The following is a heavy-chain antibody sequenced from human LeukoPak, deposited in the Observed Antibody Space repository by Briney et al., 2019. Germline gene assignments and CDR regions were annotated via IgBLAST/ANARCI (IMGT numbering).Heavy chain of an antibody. V-gene: IGHV4-61*08. J-gene: IGHJ2*01. CDR2: IYYSGST. Sequence: TSQTLSLTCTVSGGSISSGDYYWSWIRQPPGKGLEWIGYIYYSGSTNYNPSLKSRVTISVDTSKNQFSLKLSSVTAADTAVYYCASIAARRYWYFDLWGRGTLVTVSS. D-gene: IGHD6-6*01. CDR1: GGSISSGDYY. CDR3: ASIAARRYWYFDL.